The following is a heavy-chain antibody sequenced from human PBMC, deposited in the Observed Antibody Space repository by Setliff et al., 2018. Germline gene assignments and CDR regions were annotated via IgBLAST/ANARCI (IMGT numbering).Heavy chain of an antibody. D-gene: IGHD3-10*01. J-gene: IGHJ5*02. V-gene: IGHV3-48*01. CDR3: AKNGFGVVALGVNNWFDP. CDR2: ISSSGSPI. Sequence: GGSLRLSCATSGFTFSTYSMNWVRQAPGKGLEWISYISSSGSPIYYADSVKGRFTISRDNAKNSLYLQMNSLRAEDTAVYYCAKNGFGVVALGVNNWFDPWGQGTLVTSPQ. CDR1: GFTFSTYS.